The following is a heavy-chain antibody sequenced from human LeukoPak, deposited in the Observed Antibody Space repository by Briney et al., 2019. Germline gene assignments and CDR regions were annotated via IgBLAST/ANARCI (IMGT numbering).Heavy chain of an antibody. D-gene: IGHD4-17*01. CDR3: AREVYGDYTTRYYMDV. V-gene: IGHV3-20*04. CDR1: GFTFDDYG. J-gene: IGHJ6*03. Sequence: GGSLRLSCAASGFTFDDYGMSWVRQAPGKGLEWVSGINWNGGSTGYADSVKGRFTISRDNAKNSLYLQMSSLRAEDTALYYCAREVYGDYTTRYYMDVWGKGTTVTVSS. CDR2: INWNGGST.